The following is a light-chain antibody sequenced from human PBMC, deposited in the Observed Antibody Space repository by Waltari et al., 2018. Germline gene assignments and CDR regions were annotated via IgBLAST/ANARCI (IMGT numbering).Light chain of an antibody. CDR2: SNN. CDR3: AAWDDSLNGVV. CDR1: SSNIGSTT. J-gene: IGLJ2*01. Sequence: QSVLTQPPSASGTPGQRVTISCSGRSSNIGSTTVNWYQQHPGTAPKLLTYSNNQRPSGVPDRFSGSKSGTSASLAISGLQSEDEADYYCAAWDDSLNGVVFGGGTKLTVL. V-gene: IGLV1-44*01.